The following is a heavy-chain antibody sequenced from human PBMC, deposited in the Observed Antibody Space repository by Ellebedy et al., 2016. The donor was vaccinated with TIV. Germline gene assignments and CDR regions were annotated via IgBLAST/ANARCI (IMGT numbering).Heavy chain of an antibody. CDR2: ISYDGSNK. V-gene: IGHV3-30*04. Sequence: GESLKISXAASGFTFSSYAMHWVRQAPGKGLEWVAVISYDGSNKYYADSVKGRFTISRDNSKNTLYLQMNSLRAEDTAVYYCARAGRWLQFPPNFWGQGTLVTVSS. CDR3: ARAGRWLQFPPNF. D-gene: IGHD5-24*01. J-gene: IGHJ4*02. CDR1: GFTFSSYA.